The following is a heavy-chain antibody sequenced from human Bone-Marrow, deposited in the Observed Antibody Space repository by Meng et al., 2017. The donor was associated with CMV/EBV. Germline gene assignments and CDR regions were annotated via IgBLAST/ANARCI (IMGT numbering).Heavy chain of an antibody. CDR2: IVVGSGNT. D-gene: IGHD2/OR15-2a*01. CDR3: ARGQVQCSTINCHDYRFSGMDV. Sequence: SVKVSCKASGFTFTSSAVQWVRQARGQRLEWIGWIVVGSGNTNYVQKFQERVTITRDTSTSIAYMELSSLRSGDTAVYYCARGQVQCSTINCHDYRFSGMDVWGQGTTVTVSS. V-gene: IGHV1-58*01. J-gene: IGHJ6*02. CDR1: GFTFTSSA.